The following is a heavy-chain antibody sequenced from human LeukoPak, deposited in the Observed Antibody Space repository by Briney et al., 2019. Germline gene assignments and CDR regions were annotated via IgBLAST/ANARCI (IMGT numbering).Heavy chain of an antibody. CDR1: GYSFTSYW. D-gene: IGHD1-26*01. J-gene: IGHJ6*04. V-gene: IGHV5-51*01. CDR2: IYPGDSDT. CDR3: ARREGASRGYYGMDV. Sequence: GESLKISCKGSGYSFTSYWIGWVRQMPGKGLEWMGIIYPGDSDTRYSPSFQGQVTISADKSISTAYLQWSSLKASDTAMYYCARREGASRGYYGMDVWGKGTTVTVSS.